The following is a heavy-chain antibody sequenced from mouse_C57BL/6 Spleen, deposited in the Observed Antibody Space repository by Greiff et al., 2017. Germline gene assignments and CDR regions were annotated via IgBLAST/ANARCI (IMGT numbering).Heavy chain of an antibody. J-gene: IGHJ4*01. Sequence: QVQLQQSGAELVRPGTSVKMSCKASGYTFTNYWIGWAKQRPGHGLEWIGDIYPGGGYTNYNEKFKGKATLTADKSSSTAYMQFSSLTSEDSAIYYCARYYGSRYYYAMDYWGQGTSVTVSS. CDR1: GYTFTNYW. V-gene: IGHV1-63*01. CDR3: ARYYGSRYYYAMDY. CDR2: IYPGGGYT. D-gene: IGHD1-1*01.